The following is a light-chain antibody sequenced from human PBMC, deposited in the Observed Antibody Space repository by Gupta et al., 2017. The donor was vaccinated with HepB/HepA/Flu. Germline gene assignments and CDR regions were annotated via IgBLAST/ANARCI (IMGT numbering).Light chain of an antibody. Sequence: QSVLIQPPSASGTPGQRVTISCSGSGSNIGSNYVYWYQQVPGTAPKLLIYNSDQRPSGVPDRFSGSKSGTSASLAISGLRSEDEADDYCAVWDNSLNSGVFGGGTKVTVL. J-gene: IGLJ3*02. CDR2: NSD. CDR1: GSNIGSNY. CDR3: AVWDNSLNSGV. V-gene: IGLV1-47*02.